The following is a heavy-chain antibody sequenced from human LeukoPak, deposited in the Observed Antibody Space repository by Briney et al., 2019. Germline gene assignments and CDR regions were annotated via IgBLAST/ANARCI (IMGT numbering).Heavy chain of an antibody. D-gene: IGHD2-2*01. Sequence: ASVKVSCKASGYTFTSHYMHWVLQAPGQGLEWMGIINPSGGSTSYAPKFQGRVTMTRDTSTSTVYMELSSLRSEDTAVYYCARGYCSSTSCFLYYYYMDVWGKGTTVTVSS. V-gene: IGHV1-46*01. CDR3: ARGYCSSTSCFLYYYYMDV. CDR2: INPSGGST. CDR1: GYTFTSHY. J-gene: IGHJ6*03.